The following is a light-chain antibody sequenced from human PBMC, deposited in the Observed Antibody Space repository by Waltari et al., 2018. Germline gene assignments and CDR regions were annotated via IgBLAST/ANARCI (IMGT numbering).Light chain of an antibody. J-gene: IGKJ2*01. CDR3: QQYSSAPNT. V-gene: IGKV3-20*01. CDR2: GAS. Sequence: EIVLTQYPGTLSLSPGARATISCWASQSVSSSYLAWYRQKPGQPPRLLIYGASSRATGIPDRFSGAGSGTDFTLTISRLEPEDFAMYYCQQYSSAPNTFGQGTKLEIK. CDR1: QSVSSSY.